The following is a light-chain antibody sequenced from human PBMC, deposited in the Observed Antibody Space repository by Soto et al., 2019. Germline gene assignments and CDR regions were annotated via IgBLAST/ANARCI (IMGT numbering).Light chain of an antibody. CDR1: QGIGTY. CDR3: QQYSTYSWT. Sequence: IQLTQSPSSLSASVGDRVTVTCRASQGIGTYLVWYQQKSGKAPTVLIYAASSLQSGVPSRFSGSGSGTEFTLTISGLQPDDFATYYCQQYSTYSWTFGQGTKVDIK. V-gene: IGKV1-9*01. CDR2: AAS. J-gene: IGKJ1*01.